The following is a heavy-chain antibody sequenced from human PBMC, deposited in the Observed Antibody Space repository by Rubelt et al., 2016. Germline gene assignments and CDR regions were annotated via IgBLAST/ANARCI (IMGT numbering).Heavy chain of an antibody. D-gene: IGHD3-10*01. CDR2: INTDGGST. CDR1: GFTFSTYW. J-gene: IGHJ6*02. V-gene: IGHV3-74*02. Sequence: VQLVESGGGVVQPGRSLRLSCAASGFTFSTYWMHWVRQAPGKGLVWVSRINTDGGSTNYADSVKGRFTIARDNAKNTLFLQMNSLRAEDTAVYYCVRGYYGMDVWGQGTTVTVSS. CDR3: VRGYYGMDV.